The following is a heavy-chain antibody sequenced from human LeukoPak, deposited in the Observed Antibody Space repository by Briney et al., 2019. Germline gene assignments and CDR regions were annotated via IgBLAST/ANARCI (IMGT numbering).Heavy chain of an antibody. CDR3: ARDYYDSSGGALDI. CDR2: INPNSGGT. CDR1: GYTFTGPY. D-gene: IGHD3-22*01. J-gene: IGHJ3*02. Sequence: ASVKVSCKASGYTFTGPYMHWVRQATGQGLEWMGWINPNSGGTNYAQKFQGRVTMTRDASISTTYMELSRLRSDDTAVYYCARDYYDSSGGALDIWGQGTMVTVSS. V-gene: IGHV1-2*02.